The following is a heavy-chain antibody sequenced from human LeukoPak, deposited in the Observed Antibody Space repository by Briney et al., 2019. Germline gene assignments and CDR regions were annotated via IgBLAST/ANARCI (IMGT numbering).Heavy chain of an antibody. J-gene: IGHJ6*03. CDR1: GGSISSGRYY. V-gene: IGHV4-61*02. CDR3: ARESGSYYYYYMDV. CDR2: IYTSGST. D-gene: IGHD1-26*01. Sequence: SETLSLTXTVSGGSISSGRYYWSWIRQPAGKGLEWIGRIYTSGSTNYNPSLKSRVTISVDTSKTQFSLKLSSVTAADTAVYYCARESGSYYYYYMDVWGKGTTVTVSS.